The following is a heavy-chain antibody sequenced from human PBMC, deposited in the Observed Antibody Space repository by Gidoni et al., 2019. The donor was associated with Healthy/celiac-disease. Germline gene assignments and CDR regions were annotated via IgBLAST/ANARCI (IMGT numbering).Heavy chain of an antibody. V-gene: IGHV3-15*01. Sequence: EVQLLESGGGLVKPGGSLRLSCADSGFTFCHAWMSWVRQAPGKGLGWVRRIKSKTDGGTTDYAAPVKGRFTISRDDSKNTLYLQMNSLKTEDTAVYYCTTGNVDIVADLDYWGQGTLVTVSS. CDR1: GFTFCHAW. CDR2: IKSKTDGGTT. CDR3: TTGNVDIVADLDY. D-gene: IGHD5-12*01. J-gene: IGHJ4*02.